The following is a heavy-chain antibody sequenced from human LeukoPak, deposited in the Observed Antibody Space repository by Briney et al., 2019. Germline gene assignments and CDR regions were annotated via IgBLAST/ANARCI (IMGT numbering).Heavy chain of an antibody. CDR2: ISYDGSNK. V-gene: IGHV3-30-3*01. CDR3: ARDSGGYSSGWYPFYDY. J-gene: IGHJ4*02. D-gene: IGHD6-19*01. CDR1: GFTFSGYA. Sequence: GGSLRLSCAASGFTFSGYAMHWVRQAPGKGLEWVAVISYDGSNKYYADSVKGRFTISRDNSKNTLYLQMNSLRAEDTAVYYCARDSGGYSSGWYPFYDYWGQGTLVTVSS.